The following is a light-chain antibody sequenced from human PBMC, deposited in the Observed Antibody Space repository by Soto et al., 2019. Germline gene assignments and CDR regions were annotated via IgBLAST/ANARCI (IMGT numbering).Light chain of an antibody. V-gene: IGLV4-69*01. Sequence: QPVLTQSPSASASLGASVKLTCTLSSGHSSYAIAWHQMQPGKGPRYLMDLNNDGSHTKGDGIPDRFSGSSSGAERYLIISSLRSEDEADYYCQTWGTGFQVFGGGTQLTVL. CDR1: SGHSSYA. J-gene: IGLJ2*01. CDR2: LNNDGSH. CDR3: QTWGTGFQV.